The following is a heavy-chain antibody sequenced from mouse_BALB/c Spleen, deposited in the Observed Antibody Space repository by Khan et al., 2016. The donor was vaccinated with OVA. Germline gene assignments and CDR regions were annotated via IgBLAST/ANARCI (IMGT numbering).Heavy chain of an antibody. Sequence: EVELKQSGPGLVKPSQTVSLTCTVTGISITTGNYRWGWIRQFPGNKLEWIGYIYYSGTNTYNPSLTSRTTITRDTSKNQFFLEMNSLTAEDTATYYCARDYGSLYWYFDVGGAGTTVTVSS. CDR3: ARDYGSLYWYFDV. V-gene: IGHV3-5*02. CDR2: IYYSGTN. D-gene: IGHD1-1*01. J-gene: IGHJ1*01. CDR1: GISITTGNYR.